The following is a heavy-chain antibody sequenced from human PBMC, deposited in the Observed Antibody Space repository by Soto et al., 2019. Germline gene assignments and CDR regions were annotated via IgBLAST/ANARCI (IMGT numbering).Heavy chain of an antibody. CDR2: VHSTGNT. V-gene: IGHV4-31*03. D-gene: IGHD5-12*01. Sequence: QVQLRESGPGLVEPSQTLSLTCTASGDSINTFSYFWSWIRQHPQKGLEWIGYVHSTGNTYYNPSLESRVTTSIDTSENKFSLDLDSLTAADTAVYYCARRGTYYFHYSGQGIRVTVSS. J-gene: IGHJ4*02. CDR1: GDSINTFSYF. CDR3: ARRGTYYFHY.